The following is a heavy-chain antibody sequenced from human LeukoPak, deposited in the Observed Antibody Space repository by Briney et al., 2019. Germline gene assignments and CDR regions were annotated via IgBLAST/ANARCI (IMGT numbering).Heavy chain of an antibody. V-gene: IGHV3-30*02. CDR2: IRYDGSNK. Sequence: GGSLRLSCAASGFTFDSYGMHWVRQAPGKGLEWVAFIRYDGSNKYYADSVKGRFTISRDNSKNTLYLQMNSLRAEDTAVYYCAKDAETYYDFWSGYYGYMDVWGKGTTVTVSS. D-gene: IGHD3-3*01. CDR1: GFTFDSYG. J-gene: IGHJ6*03. CDR3: AKDAETYYDFWSGYYGYMDV.